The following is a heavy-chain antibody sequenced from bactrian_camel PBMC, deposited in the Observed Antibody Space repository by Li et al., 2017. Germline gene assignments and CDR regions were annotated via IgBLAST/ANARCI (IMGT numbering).Heavy chain of an antibody. CDR3: VALRVLAEGFAY. CDR2: IYGDGSST. Sequence: HVQLVESGGGTLQPGGSLRLSCVASGSTFGNYDMSWVRLAPGKGLEWVSHIYGDGSSTFYLDDVKGRFTISRDNAKNTVSLQMNSLKPEDTAVYYCVALRVLAEGFAYWGQGTQV. J-gene: IGHJ6*01. D-gene: IGHD7*01. V-gene: IGHV3-2*01. CDR1: GSTFGNYD.